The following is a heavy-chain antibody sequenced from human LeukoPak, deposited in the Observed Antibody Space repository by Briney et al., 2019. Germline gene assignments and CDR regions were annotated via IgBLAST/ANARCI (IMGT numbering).Heavy chain of an antibody. V-gene: IGHV4-59*08. CDR3: ARGFLRWNRNYYYYMDV. D-gene: IGHD1-1*01. CDR1: GGSISSYY. CDR2: IYYSGST. J-gene: IGHJ6*03. Sequence: SETLSLTCTVSGGSISSYYWSWIRQPPGKGLEWIGYIYYSGSTNYNPSLKSRVTISVDTSKNQISLKLSSVTAADTAVYYCARGFLRWNRNYYYYMDVWGKGTTVTVSS.